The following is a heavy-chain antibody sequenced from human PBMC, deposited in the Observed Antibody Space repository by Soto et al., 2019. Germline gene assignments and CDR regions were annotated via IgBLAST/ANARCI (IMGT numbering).Heavy chain of an antibody. V-gene: IGHV3-21*01. CDR3: ARARMTMIVAGPHAFDI. D-gene: IGHD3-22*01. CDR1: GFTFSSYS. J-gene: IGHJ3*02. CDR2: ISSSSSYI. Sequence: PGESLKISCAASGFTFSSYSMNWVRQAPGKGLEWVSSISSSSSYIYYADSVKGRFTISRDNAKNSLYLQMNSLRAEDTAVYYCARARMTMIVAGPHAFDIWGQGKMVTVSS.